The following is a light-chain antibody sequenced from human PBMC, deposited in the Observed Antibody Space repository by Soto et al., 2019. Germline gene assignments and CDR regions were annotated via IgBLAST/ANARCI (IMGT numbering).Light chain of an antibody. CDR1: QSLSGRY. Sequence: EIVMTQSPDTLSVSPGEGATLSCRASQSLSGRYLAWYQQKPGQAPRLLIYGASTRATGIPDRFSGSGSGTDFTLTISRLEPEDFAVYYCQQYDSSPRTFGQGTKVDIK. CDR2: GAS. J-gene: IGKJ1*01. V-gene: IGKV3-20*01. CDR3: QQYDSSPRT.